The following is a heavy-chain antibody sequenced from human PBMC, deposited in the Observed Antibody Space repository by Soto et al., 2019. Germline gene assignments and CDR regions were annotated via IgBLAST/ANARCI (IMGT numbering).Heavy chain of an antibody. V-gene: IGHV3-30-3*01. Sequence: PGGSLRLSCAASGFTFSGKAMYWVRQAPGKGLEWVALIAPDGSQIYYADSVKGRFTISRDNSKNTLYLQMNSLRAEDTAVYYCASRPGVGVATIRGRNWFDPWGQGTLVTVSS. CDR3: ASRPGVGVATIRGRNWFDP. J-gene: IGHJ5*02. CDR1: GFTFSGKA. CDR2: IAPDGSQI. D-gene: IGHD5-12*01.